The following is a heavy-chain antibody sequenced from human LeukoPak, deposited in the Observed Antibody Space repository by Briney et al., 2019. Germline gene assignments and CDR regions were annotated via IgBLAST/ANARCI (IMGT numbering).Heavy chain of an antibody. CDR3: ASNRYYYGSSGYTDGAFDI. J-gene: IGHJ3*02. V-gene: IGHV3-20*04. Sequence: GGSLRLSCAASGFTFDDYGMSWVRQAPGKGLEWVSGINWNGGSTGYADSVKGRFTISRDNAKNSLYLQMNSLRAEDTALYYCASNRYYYGSSGYTDGAFDIWGQGTMVTVSS. CDR1: GFTFDDYG. CDR2: INWNGGST. D-gene: IGHD3-22*01.